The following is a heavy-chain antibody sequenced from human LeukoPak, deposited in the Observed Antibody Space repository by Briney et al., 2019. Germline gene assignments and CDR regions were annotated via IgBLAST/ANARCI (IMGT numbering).Heavy chain of an antibody. Sequence: GGSQRLSCAASGFTFSSYGMHWVRQAPGKGLEWVAVISYDGSNKYYADSVKGRFTISRDNSKNTLYLQMNSLRAEDTAVYYCAKSRHLYGDQYYFDYWGQGALVTVSS. CDR1: GFTFSSYG. D-gene: IGHD4-17*01. CDR3: AKSRHLYGDQYYFDY. J-gene: IGHJ4*02. CDR2: ISYDGSNK. V-gene: IGHV3-30*18.